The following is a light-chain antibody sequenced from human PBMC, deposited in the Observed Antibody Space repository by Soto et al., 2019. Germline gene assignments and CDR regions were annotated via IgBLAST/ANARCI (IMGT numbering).Light chain of an antibody. V-gene: IGKV1-5*03. CDR1: QSINSW. J-gene: IGKJ1*01. CDR3: QHYNMYPPWT. CDR2: KAS. Sequence: DIQMTQSPSTLSASVGDRVTITCRASQSINSWLAWYQQEPGKAPKLLIYKASTLESGVPSRFSGSGSGTQFTLTISSLQPDDFATYYCQHYNMYPPWTLGQGTKVEIK.